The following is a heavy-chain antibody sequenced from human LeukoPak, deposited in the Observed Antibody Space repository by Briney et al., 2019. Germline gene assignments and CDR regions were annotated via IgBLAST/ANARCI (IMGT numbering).Heavy chain of an antibody. D-gene: IGHD3-10*01. Sequence: GAPVKVSCKTSGGTFSSYAISWVRQAPGQGLEWMGRIIPIFGTANYAQKFQGRVTITTDESTSTAYMELSSLRSEDTAVYYCARDTASSFGYFDYWGQGTLVTVSS. CDR3: ARDTASSFGYFDY. V-gene: IGHV1-69*05. CDR1: GGTFSSYA. CDR2: IIPIFGTA. J-gene: IGHJ4*02.